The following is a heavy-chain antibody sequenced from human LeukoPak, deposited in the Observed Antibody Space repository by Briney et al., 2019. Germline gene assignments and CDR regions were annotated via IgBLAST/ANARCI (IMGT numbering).Heavy chain of an antibody. V-gene: IGHV3-30-3*01. J-gene: IGHJ4*02. Sequence: GGSLRLSCAASGFTFSSYAMHWVRQAPGKGLEWVAVISYDGSNKYYADSVKGRFTISRDNSKNTLYLQMNSLRAEDTAVYYCAKDWGYWGQGTLVTVSS. CDR3: AKDWGY. D-gene: IGHD3-16*01. CDR2: ISYDGSNK. CDR1: GFTFSSYA.